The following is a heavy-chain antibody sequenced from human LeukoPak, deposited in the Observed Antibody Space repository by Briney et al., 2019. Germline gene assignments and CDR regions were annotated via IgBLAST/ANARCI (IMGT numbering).Heavy chain of an antibody. J-gene: IGHJ3*02. D-gene: IGHD6-13*01. Sequence: SSVKISCKASRGTYSRYVISWVRQAPGQGLEWMGGIIPIYGTANYAQKFQGRVTITADESTSTAYMELRSLRSEDAAVYYCATQGRGYSSSWWYAFDIWGEGTMVTVSS. CDR3: ATQGRGYSSSWWYAFDI. CDR2: IIPIYGTA. CDR1: RGTYSRYV. V-gene: IGHV1-69*13.